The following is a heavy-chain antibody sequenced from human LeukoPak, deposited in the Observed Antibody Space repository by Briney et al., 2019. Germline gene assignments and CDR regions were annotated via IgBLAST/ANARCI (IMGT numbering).Heavy chain of an antibody. CDR2: INFNGGRT. J-gene: IGHJ4*02. V-gene: IGHV3-23*01. Sequence: GGSLRLPCAASGFDFSSHGMNWVRQAPGKGLEWVSTINFNGGRTYYADSVKGRFSVSRDNSKNTLYLQMNSLRVEDTAVYYCAKGGRGSWAGNTGDWGQGTLVSVSS. CDR3: AKGGRGSWAGNTGD. D-gene: IGHD3-10*01. CDR1: GFDFSSHG.